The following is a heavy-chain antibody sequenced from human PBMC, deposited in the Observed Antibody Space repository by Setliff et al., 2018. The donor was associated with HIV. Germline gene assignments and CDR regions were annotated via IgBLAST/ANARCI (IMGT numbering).Heavy chain of an antibody. CDR2: TKQDGSGK. D-gene: IGHD3-10*01. CDR1: GFTFSRCW. Sequence: GGSLRLSCVASGFTFSRCWMSWVRQAPGKGLEWVGNTKQDGSGKYYVDSVKGGFTISSDNAKNSLFLQMNRLRADDTAMYYCACPKEGYSGSGGAFQIWGQGTMVTVSS. J-gene: IGHJ3*02. CDR3: ACPKEGYSGSGGAFQI. V-gene: IGHV3-7*01.